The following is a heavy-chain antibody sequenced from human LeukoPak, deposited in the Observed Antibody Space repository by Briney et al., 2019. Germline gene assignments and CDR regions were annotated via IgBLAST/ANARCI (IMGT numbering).Heavy chain of an antibody. CDR1: GGTFSSYA. D-gene: IGHD3-22*01. V-gene: IGHV1-69*01. CDR2: IIPIFGTA. J-gene: IGHJ5*02. Sequence: GASVKVSCKASGGTFSSYAISWVRQAPGQGLEWMGGIIPIFGTANYARKFQGRVTITADESTSTAYVELSSLRSEDTAVYYCAGRGSSGYLVDPWGQGTLVTVSS. CDR3: AGRGSSGYLVDP.